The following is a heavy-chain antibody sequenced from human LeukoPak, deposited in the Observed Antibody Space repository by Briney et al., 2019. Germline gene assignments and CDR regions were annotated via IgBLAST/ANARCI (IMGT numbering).Heavy chain of an antibody. J-gene: IGHJ6*03. CDR3: AREPPGTIFGVETGYYYYYMDV. D-gene: IGHD3-3*01. CDR1: GFTFSSYS. CDR2: ISSSSSYI. V-gene: IGHV3-21*01. Sequence: GGSLRLSCAASGFTFSSYSMNWVRQAPGKGLEWVSSISSSSSYIYYADSVKGRFTISRDNAKNSLYLQMNSLRAEDTAVYYCAREPPGTIFGVETGYYYYYMDVWGKGTTVTVSS.